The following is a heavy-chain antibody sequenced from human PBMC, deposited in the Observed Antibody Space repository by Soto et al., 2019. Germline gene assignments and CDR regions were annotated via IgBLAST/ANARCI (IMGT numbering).Heavy chain of an antibody. J-gene: IGHJ5*02. D-gene: IGHD3-3*01. CDR2: INHSGST. Sequence: SETLSLTCAVYGGSFSGYYWSWIRQPPGKGLEWIGEINHSGSTNYNPSLKSRVTISVDTSKNQFSLKLSSVTAADTAVYYCARGRISMLDFWSANNCFDPWGQGTLVTLSS. CDR1: GGSFSGYY. V-gene: IGHV4-34*01. CDR3: ARGRISMLDFWSANNCFDP.